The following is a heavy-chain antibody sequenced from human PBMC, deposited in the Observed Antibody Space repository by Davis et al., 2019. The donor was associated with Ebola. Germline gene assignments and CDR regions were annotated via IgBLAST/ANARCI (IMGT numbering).Heavy chain of an antibody. D-gene: IGHD1-26*01. Sequence: SETLSLTCTVSGASISSRSYYWGWIRQPPGKGLDWVGSFSYGDNTHYYNPSLRSRVTISVDTSRNQFSLKLNSATAADTAVDYFARPWYSGTYYDAYDIWGQGTMVTVSS. CDR2: FSYGDNTH. V-gene: IGHV4-39*01. CDR3: ARPWYSGTYYDAYDI. J-gene: IGHJ3*02. CDR1: GASISSRSYY.